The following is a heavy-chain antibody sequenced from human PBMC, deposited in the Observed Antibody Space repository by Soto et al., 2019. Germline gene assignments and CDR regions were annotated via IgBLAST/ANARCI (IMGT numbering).Heavy chain of an antibody. CDR2: ISGSGGNT. Sequence: EVQLLESGGGLVESGGSLRLSCAASGFTFSSYAMGWVRQSPGKGLEWVSAISGSGGNTFYTDSVKGRFTISRDNSKNTLYLQLNSLRAEDTAVYYCAKDLDILLVPDAIGIDAFDIWGRGTLVTVSS. D-gene: IGHD2-2*03. CDR1: GFTFSSYA. CDR3: AKDLDILLVPDAIGIDAFDI. V-gene: IGHV3-23*01. J-gene: IGHJ3*02.